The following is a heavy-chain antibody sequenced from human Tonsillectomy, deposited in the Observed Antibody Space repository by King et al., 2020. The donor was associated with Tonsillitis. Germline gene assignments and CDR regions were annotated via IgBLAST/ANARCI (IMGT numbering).Heavy chain of an antibody. V-gene: IGHV3-30*18. CDR3: AKGKSPADYYYYMDV. J-gene: IGHJ6*03. Sequence: VQLVESGGGVVQPGRSLRLSCTASGFTFSNYGMHWVRQAPDKGLEWVAIISYDGTNKYYADSVKGRFTISRDNSKNTLYLQMNSLRAEDTAVYYCAKGKSPADYYYYMDVWGKGTTVTVSS. CDR2: ISYDGTNK. CDR1: GFTFSNYG.